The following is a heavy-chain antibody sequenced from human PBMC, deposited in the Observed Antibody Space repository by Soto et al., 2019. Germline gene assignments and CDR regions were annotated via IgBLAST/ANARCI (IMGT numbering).Heavy chain of an antibody. CDR1: GYTFTSYY. CDR2: INPSGGST. V-gene: IGHV1-46*01. CDR3: ARSGEGAYYYYYMDV. J-gene: IGHJ6*03. Sequence: ASVKVSCKASGYTFTSYYMHWVRQAPGQGLEWMGIINPSGGSTSYAQKFQGRVTMTRDTSTSTVYMELSSLRSEDTAVYYCARSGEGAYYYYYMDVWGKGTTVTVSS. D-gene: IGHD2-21*01.